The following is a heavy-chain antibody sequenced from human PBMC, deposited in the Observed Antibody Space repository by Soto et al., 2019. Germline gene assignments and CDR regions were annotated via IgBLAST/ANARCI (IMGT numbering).Heavy chain of an antibody. D-gene: IGHD3-3*01. J-gene: IGHJ5*02. CDR3: ARDRITIFGVVIIGDNWFDP. CDR1: GDSVSSNSAA. CDR2: TYYRSKWYN. Sequence: SPTLSLTCAISGDSVSSNSAAWNWIRQSPSRGLEWLGRTYYRSKWYNDYAVSVKSRITINPDTSKNQFSLQLNSVTPEDTAVYYCARDRITIFGVVIIGDNWFDPWGQGTLVTVSS. V-gene: IGHV6-1*01.